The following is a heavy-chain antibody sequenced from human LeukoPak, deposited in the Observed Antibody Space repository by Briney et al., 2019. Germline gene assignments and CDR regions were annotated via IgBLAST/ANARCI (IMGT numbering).Heavy chain of an antibody. J-gene: IGHJ4*02. Sequence: GGSLRLSCAASGFTFTNYAMSRVRQAPGKGLEWVSAIVGGGGTTFYADYVKGRFTISRDNAKNTVYLQMHSLRAEDTAVYYCAKARLSTGWAYNDYWGQGTLVTVSS. CDR1: GFTFTNYA. CDR2: IVGGGGTT. D-gene: IGHD6-19*01. CDR3: AKARLSTGWAYNDY. V-gene: IGHV3-23*01.